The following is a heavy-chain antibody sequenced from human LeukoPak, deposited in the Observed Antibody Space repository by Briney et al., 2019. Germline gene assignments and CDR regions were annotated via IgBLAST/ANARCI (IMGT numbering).Heavy chain of an antibody. V-gene: IGHV1-8*01. CDR1: GYTFSSSD. J-gene: IGHJ4*02. D-gene: IGHD3-22*01. CDR2: MNPNSGNT. CDR3: ATYYYDSSGYRTPKY. Sequence: GASVKVSCKASGYTFSSSDINWVRQATGQGLEWMGWMNPNSGNTGCAQKSQGRITMTRDNSISTAYMELSSLRSEDTAVYYCATYYYDSSGYRTPKYWGQGTLVTVSS.